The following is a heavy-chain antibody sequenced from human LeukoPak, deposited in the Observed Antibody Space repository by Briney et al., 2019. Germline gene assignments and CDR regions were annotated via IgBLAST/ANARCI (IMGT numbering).Heavy chain of an antibody. CDR3: ARGFDWLSPFDY. CDR1: GFTFSSYG. J-gene: IGHJ4*02. D-gene: IGHD3-9*01. Sequence: GGSLRPSCAASGFTFSSYGMHWVRQAPGKGLEWVAVIWYDGSNKYYADSVKGRFTISRDNSKNTLYLQMNSLRAEDTAVYYCARGFDWLSPFDYWGQGTLVTVSS. V-gene: IGHV3-33*01. CDR2: IWYDGSNK.